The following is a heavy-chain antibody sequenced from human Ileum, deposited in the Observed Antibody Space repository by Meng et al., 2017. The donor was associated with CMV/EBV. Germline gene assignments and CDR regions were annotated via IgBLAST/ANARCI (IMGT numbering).Heavy chain of an antibody. CDR2: IYYSGST. D-gene: IGHD6-25*01. CDR1: GGSISSSSYY. V-gene: IGHV4-39*01. J-gene: IGHJ4*02. CDR3: AKLGHSSGFDY. Sequence: SETLSLTCTVSGGSISSSSYYWGWIRQPPGKGLEWIGSIYYSGSTYYNPSRKSRVTISVNTSKNQFTLRLGSVTAADTAVYYCAKLGHSSGFDYWGQGTLVTVSS.